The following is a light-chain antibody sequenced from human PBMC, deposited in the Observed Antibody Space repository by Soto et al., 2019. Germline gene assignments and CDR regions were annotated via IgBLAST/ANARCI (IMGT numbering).Light chain of an antibody. J-gene: IGLJ3*02. Sequence: QSVLTQPPSASGTPGQRVTISCSGSSSNIGSNTVYWYQQLPGTAPKLLIYSNNLWPSGVPDRFSGSKSGTSASLAISGLQSEDEADYYCAAWDDSLNGWVFGGGTKLTVL. CDR3: AAWDDSLNGWV. V-gene: IGLV1-44*01. CDR1: SSNIGSNT. CDR2: SNN.